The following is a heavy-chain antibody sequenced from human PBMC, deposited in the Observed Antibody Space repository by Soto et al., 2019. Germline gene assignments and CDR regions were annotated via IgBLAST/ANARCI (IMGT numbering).Heavy chain of an antibody. Sequence: SEILSLTCTVSGGSISSSSYYWGWIRQPPGKGLEWIGSIYYSGSTYYNPSLKSRVTISVDTSKNQFSLKLSSVTAADTAVYYCARQGYYYGSGSYYNIAFDIWGQGTMVTVSS. V-gene: IGHV4-39*01. CDR2: IYYSGST. CDR3: ARQGYYYGSGSYYNIAFDI. CDR1: GGSISSSSYY. D-gene: IGHD3-10*01. J-gene: IGHJ3*02.